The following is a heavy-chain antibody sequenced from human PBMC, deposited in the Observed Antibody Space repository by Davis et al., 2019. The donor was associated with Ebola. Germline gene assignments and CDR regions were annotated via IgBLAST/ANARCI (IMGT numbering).Heavy chain of an antibody. V-gene: IGHV3-30-3*01. CDR3: ARGGYSSSWYGVGYYYGMDV. CDR1: GFTFSSYE. Sequence: GGSLRLSCAASGFTFSSYEMNWVRQAPGKGLEWVAVISYDGSNKYYADSVKGRFTISRDNSKNTLYLQMNSLRAEDTAVYYCARGGYSSSWYGVGYYYGMDVWGQGTTVTVSS. J-gene: IGHJ6*02. CDR2: ISYDGSNK. D-gene: IGHD6-13*01.